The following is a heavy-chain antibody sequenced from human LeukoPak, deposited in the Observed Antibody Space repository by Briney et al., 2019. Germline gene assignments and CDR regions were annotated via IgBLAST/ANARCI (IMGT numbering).Heavy chain of an antibody. CDR2: INPSGGST. V-gene: IGHV1-46*01. Sequence: ASVKVSCKASGYTFTSYYMHLVRQAPGQGLEWMGIINPSGGSTSYAQKFQGRVTITADKSTSTAYMELSSLRSEDTAVYYCARYYGMDVWGQGTTVTVSS. CDR1: GYTFTSYY. J-gene: IGHJ6*02. CDR3: ARYYGMDV.